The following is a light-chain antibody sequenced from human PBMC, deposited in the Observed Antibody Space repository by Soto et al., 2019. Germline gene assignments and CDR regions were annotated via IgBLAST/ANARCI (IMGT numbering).Light chain of an antibody. CDR3: QQYGSSPIP. CDR1: QSVSSSY. J-gene: IGKJ5*01. V-gene: IGKV3-20*01. Sequence: EIVLTQSPGTLSLSPGERATLSCRASQSVSSSYLAWYQQKPGQAPRLLIYGACSRATGIPDRFSGSGSGTDFTLTISRLEPEDFAVYYCQQYGSSPIPFGQGTRLESK. CDR2: GAC.